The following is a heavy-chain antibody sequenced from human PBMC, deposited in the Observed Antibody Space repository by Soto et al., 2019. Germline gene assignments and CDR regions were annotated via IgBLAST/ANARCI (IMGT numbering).Heavy chain of an antibody. CDR2: INPGDSET. V-gene: IGHV5-51*01. Sequence: GETRKISCRSSGYSFGNYWIGWVRKMPGKGLECMAIINPGDSETRYSPSFQGQVTISADKSIRTVYLQWRSLKASDTEMYFCARPSNKYLAYGGQGARVKVSS. CDR3: ARPSNKYLAY. CDR1: GYSFGNYW. J-gene: IGHJ4*02.